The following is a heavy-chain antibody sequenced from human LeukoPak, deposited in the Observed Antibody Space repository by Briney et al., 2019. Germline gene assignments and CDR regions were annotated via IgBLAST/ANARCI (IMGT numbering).Heavy chain of an antibody. V-gene: IGHV3-23*01. Sequence: GGSLRLSCADSGLTFSSYGMSWVRQAPGKGLEWVSGISGSGGSTYYTDSVKGRFTISRDNSKNTLYLQMNSLRAEDTAVYYCGTVGGADYDHAFELWGQGTMVTVSS. CDR2: ISGSGGST. CDR1: GLTFSSYG. J-gene: IGHJ3*01. D-gene: IGHD4-17*01. CDR3: GTVGGADYDHAFEL.